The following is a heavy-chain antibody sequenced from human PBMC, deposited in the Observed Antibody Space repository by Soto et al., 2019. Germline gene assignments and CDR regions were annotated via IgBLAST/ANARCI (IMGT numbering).Heavy chain of an antibody. Sequence: SETLSLTCTVSGGSISSYYWSWIRQPPGKGLEWIGYIYYSGRTNYNPSLKSRVTISVDTSKNQFSLKLSSVTAADTAVYYCAGDLGGGEEGWGKGNTVTVSS. J-gene: IGHJ6*04. CDR1: GGSISSYY. D-gene: IGHD3-16*01. CDR3: AGDLGGGEEG. V-gene: IGHV4-59*01. CDR2: IYYSGRT.